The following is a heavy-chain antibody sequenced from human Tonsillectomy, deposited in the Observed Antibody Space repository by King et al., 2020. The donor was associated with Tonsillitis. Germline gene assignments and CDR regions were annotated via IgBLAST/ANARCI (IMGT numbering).Heavy chain of an antibody. V-gene: IGHV3-30-3*01. CDR2: VSHDGINQ. J-gene: IGHJ4*02. D-gene: IGHD6-13*01. CDR3: ASAGFTSTWYVPYFDF. CDR1: GLSFSMYA. Sequence: VQLVESGGGVVHPGTSLRLSCAVSGLSFSMYAMHWVRQAPGKGLEWVAVVSHDGINQYYADSVKGRFTISRDNSNNTLYLQMNSLRAGDTAVYYCASAGFTSTWYVPYFDFWGQGTLVTVSS.